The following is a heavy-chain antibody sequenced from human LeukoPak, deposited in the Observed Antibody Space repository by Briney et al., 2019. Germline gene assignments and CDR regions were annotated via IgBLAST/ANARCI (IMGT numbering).Heavy chain of an antibody. D-gene: IGHD7-27*01. CDR2: ISSSSYI. J-gene: IGHJ3*02. V-gene: IGHV3-21*01. Sequence: GGSLRLSCAASGFTFSSYSMNWVRQAPGKGLEWVSSISSSSYIYYADSVKGRFTISRDNGKNSLYLQMNSLRAEDTAVYYCARATGSDAFDIWGQGTMVTVSS. CDR1: GFTFSSYS. CDR3: ARATGSDAFDI.